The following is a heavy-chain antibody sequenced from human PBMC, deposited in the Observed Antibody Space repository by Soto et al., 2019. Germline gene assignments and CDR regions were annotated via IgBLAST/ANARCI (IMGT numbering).Heavy chain of an antibody. D-gene: IGHD7-27*01. V-gene: IGHV1-8*01. CDR3: GEGTGAHYYYHYGMDV. CDR1: GYTFTSYD. J-gene: IGHJ6*02. CDR2: MNPNSGNT. Sequence: ASVKVSCKASGYTFTSYDINWVRQATGQGLEWMGWMNPNSGNTGYAQKFQGRVTMTRNTAISTSNMELVSLRSEDTAGYYGGEGTGAHYYYHYGMDVWGQGTTVTVSS.